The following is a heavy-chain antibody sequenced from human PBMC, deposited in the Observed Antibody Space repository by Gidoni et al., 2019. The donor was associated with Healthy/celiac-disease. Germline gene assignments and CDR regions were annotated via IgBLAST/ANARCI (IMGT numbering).Heavy chain of an antibody. D-gene: IGHD5-12*01. V-gene: IGHV4-59*01. CDR3: ARENGWLHLDY. J-gene: IGHJ4*02. Sequence: QVQLLESAPGLVKPSETLSLTCTVSVGSISSYYWSWIRQPPGKGLEWIGYIYYSGSTNYTPSLKSRVTISVDTSKNQFSLKLSSVTAADTAVYYCARENGWLHLDYWGQGTLVTVSS. CDR1: VGSISSYY. CDR2: IYYSGST.